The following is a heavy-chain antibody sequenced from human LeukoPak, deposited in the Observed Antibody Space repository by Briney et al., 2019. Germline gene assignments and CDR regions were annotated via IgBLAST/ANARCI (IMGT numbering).Heavy chain of an antibody. V-gene: IGHV3-21*01. CDR1: GFTFSSYS. D-gene: IGHD4-17*01. CDR2: ISSSSSYI. J-gene: IGHJ4*02. CDR3: ARDSPDYGFDY. Sequence: GGSLRLSCAASGFTFSSYSMNWVRQAPGKGLEWVSSISSSSSYIYYADSVKGRFTISGDNAKNSLYLQMNSLRAEDTAVYYCARDSPDYGFDYWGQGTLVTVSS.